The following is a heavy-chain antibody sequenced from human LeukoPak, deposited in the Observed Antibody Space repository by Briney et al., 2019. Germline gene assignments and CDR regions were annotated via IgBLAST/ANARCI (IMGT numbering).Heavy chain of an antibody. J-gene: IGHJ5*02. Sequence: VSVNVLHKVSGYTLTELSMHWVRQAPGKGLEWMGGFDPEDGETIYAQKFQGRVTMTEDTSTDTAYMELSSLRSEDTAVYYCATDPYYYDSSGYPEFDAWGQGTPVTVSS. CDR3: ATDPYYYDSSGYPEFDA. V-gene: IGHV1-24*01. CDR1: GYTLTELS. CDR2: FDPEDGET. D-gene: IGHD3-22*01.